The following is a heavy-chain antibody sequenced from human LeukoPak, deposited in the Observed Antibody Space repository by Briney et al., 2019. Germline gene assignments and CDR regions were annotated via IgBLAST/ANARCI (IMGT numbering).Heavy chain of an antibody. Sequence: GGSLRLSCAASGFTFSSYWMSWVRQAPGKGLEWVANIKQDGSEKYYVDSVKGRFTISRDNAKNSLYLQMNSLRAEDTAVYYCARDIRYFDQNYFDYWGQGTLVTVSS. CDR2: IKQDGSEK. D-gene: IGHD3-9*01. CDR3: ARDIRYFDQNYFDY. J-gene: IGHJ4*02. CDR1: GFTFSSYW. V-gene: IGHV3-7*01.